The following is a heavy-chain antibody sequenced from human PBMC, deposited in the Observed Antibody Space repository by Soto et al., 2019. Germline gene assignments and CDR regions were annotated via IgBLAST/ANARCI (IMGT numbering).Heavy chain of an antibody. Sequence: GGSLRLSCAASGFTFSSYAMSWVRQVPGKGLEWVSTISGSGGSTYYADSLKGRFTISRDNSKNTLFLQMSSQRAEDTAVYYCAKEAVSGWYYFDYWGPGTLDTVSS. CDR3: AKEAVSGWYYFDY. J-gene: IGHJ4*02. CDR2: ISGSGGST. D-gene: IGHD6-19*01. CDR1: GFTFSSYA. V-gene: IGHV3-23*01.